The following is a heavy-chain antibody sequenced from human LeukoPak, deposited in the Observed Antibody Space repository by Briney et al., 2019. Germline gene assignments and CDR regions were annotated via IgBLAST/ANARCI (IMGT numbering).Heavy chain of an antibody. CDR2: IKSKNDGGTA. CDR1: GFTFSNAW. CDR3: TSYRGRMDD. D-gene: IGHD1-1*01. Sequence: GGSLRLSCAASGFTFSNAWMGWVRQAPGKGLEWVGRIKSKNDGGTADYATPVKGRFTISRDDSKNTLYLQMNSLKTEDTAIYYCTSYRGRMDDWGQGTTVTVSS. V-gene: IGHV3-15*01. J-gene: IGHJ6*02.